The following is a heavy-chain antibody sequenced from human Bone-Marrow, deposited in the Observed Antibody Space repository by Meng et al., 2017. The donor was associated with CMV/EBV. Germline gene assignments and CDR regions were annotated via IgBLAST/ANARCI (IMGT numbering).Heavy chain of an antibody. J-gene: IGHJ4*02. D-gene: IGHD6-6*01. CDR2: IYSGGST. CDR3: ARDHSSSSIPLDY. V-gene: IGHV3-66*01. CDR1: GFTVSSNT. Sequence: ELQVVGLGGGLVLLGGSLRLSCAASGFTVSSNTMCWVRQAPGKGLEWVSVIYSGGSTYYADSVKGRFTISRDNSKNTLYLQMNSLIAEDTAVYYCARDHSSSSIPLDYWGQGTLVTVSS.